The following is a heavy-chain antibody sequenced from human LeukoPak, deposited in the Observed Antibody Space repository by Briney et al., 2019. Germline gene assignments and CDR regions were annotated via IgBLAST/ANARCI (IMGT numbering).Heavy chain of an antibody. V-gene: IGHV3-7*01. CDR1: GFTFTTYW. J-gene: IGHJ2*01. CDR3: ARPPTTVYDFWSDDWYFDL. Sequence: PGESLRLSCAASGFTFTTYWMSWVRQLPGKGLEWVANINQDGTEKYYVDSVKGRFTISRDNAKNSLYLQMNSLRAEDTAVYYCARPPTTVYDFWSDDWYFDLWGRGTLATVSS. D-gene: IGHD3-3*01. CDR2: INQDGTEK.